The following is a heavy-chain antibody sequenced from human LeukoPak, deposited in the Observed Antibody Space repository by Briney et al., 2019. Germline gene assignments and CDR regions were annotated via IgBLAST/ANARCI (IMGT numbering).Heavy chain of an antibody. V-gene: IGHV3-23*01. CDR1: GFTFSSYA. J-gene: IGHJ4*02. D-gene: IGHD6-13*01. Sequence: HPGGSLRLSCAASGFTFSSYAMSWVRQAPGKGLEWVSAISGSGGSTYYADSVKGRFTISRDNSKNTLYLQMNSLRAEDTAVYYCAKSGGSSSWYAYFDYWGQGTLVTVSS. CDR2: ISGSGGST. CDR3: AKSGGSSSWYAYFDY.